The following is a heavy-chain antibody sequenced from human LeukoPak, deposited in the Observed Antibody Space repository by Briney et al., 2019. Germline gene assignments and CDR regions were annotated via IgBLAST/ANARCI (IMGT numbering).Heavy chain of an antibody. D-gene: IGHD4-17*01. CDR2: MNPHSGKT. V-gene: IGHV1-8*02. CDR1: GGTFSSYA. J-gene: IGHJ5*02. CDR3: ARLSSHYGDYKVDP. Sequence: ASVKVSCKASGGTFSSYAISWVRQAPGQGLEWMGWMNPHSGKTGYAQNFQGRVTMTRDTSISPAYMELSSLRSEDTAVYYCARLSSHYGDYKVDPWGQGTLVTVSS.